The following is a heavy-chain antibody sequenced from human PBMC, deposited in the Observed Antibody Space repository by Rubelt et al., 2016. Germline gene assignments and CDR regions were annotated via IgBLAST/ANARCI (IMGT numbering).Heavy chain of an antibody. Sequence: QVQLQESGPGLVKPSETLSLTCTVSGGSISSYYWSWIRQPPGKGLEWIGYIYYSGSTNYTPSPKSRVTISVDTAKNQFSLKLSSVTAADTAVYYCARVEDDGPYGDYAHFDYWGQGTLVTVSS. CDR2: IYYSGST. V-gene: IGHV4-59*01. CDR1: GGSISSYY. D-gene: IGHD4-17*01. J-gene: IGHJ4*02. CDR3: ARVEDDGPYGDYAHFDY.